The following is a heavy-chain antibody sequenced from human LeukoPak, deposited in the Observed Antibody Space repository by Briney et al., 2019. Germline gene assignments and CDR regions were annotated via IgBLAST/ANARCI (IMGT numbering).Heavy chain of an antibody. Sequence: GGSLRLSCAASGCTFSSYWMSWVRLAPGKGLEWVANIKQDGSEKYYVDSVKGRFTISRDNAKNSLYVQMNSLRAEDTDVYYCARDGPPGRYFDWFSHYGMDVWGQGTTVTVSS. CDR1: GCTFSSYW. CDR3: ARDGPPGRYFDWFSHYGMDV. J-gene: IGHJ6*02. V-gene: IGHV3-7*05. D-gene: IGHD3-9*01. CDR2: IKQDGSEK.